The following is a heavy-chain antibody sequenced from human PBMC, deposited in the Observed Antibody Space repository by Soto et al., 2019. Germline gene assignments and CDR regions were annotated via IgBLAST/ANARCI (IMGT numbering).Heavy chain of an antibody. CDR3: ARDTGYYYDKRTDTNFDY. V-gene: IGHV1-18*01. D-gene: IGHD3-22*01. J-gene: IGHJ4*02. CDR2: ISAYNGNT. CDR1: GYTFTSYG. Sequence: QVQLVQSGAEVKKPGASVKVSCQASGYTFTSYGISWVRQAPGQGLEWMGWISAYNGNTNYAQKLQGRVTMTTDTSTSTAYMELRSLRSDDTAVYYCARDTGYYYDKRTDTNFDYWGQGTLVTVSS.